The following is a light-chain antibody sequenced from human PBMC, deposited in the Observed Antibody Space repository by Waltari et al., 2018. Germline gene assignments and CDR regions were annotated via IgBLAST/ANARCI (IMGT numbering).Light chain of an antibody. CDR2: DNN. V-gene: IGLV1-51*01. J-gene: IGLJ2*01. Sequence: QSVLTQPPSVSAAPGQKVTISCSGSDSNIGSSYVSWYQHLPGAAHKLLIYDNNKRPSATADRFSGSKSGTSATLGITGLQTGDEADYYCATWDRSLVGVVFGGGTKLTVL. CDR3: ATWDRSLVGVV. CDR1: DSNIGSSY.